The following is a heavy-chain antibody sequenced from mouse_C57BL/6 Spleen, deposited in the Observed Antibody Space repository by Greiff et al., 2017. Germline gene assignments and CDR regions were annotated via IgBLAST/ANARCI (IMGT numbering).Heavy chain of an antibody. CDR1: GYTFTDSN. J-gene: IGHJ3*01. Sequence: EVQLQQSGPELVKPGASVKMSCKASGYTFTDSNMHWVKQSHGKSLEWIGYINPNNGGTSYNQKFKGKATLTVNKSSSPAYMELRSLTSEDSAVYYCARPLRGGAWFAYWGQGTLVTVSA. CDR3: ARPLRGGAWFAY. V-gene: IGHV1-22*01. D-gene: IGHD6-1*01. CDR2: INPNNGGT.